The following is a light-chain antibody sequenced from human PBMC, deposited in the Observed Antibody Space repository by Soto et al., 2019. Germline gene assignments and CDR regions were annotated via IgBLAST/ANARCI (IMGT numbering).Light chain of an antibody. CDR2: QDR. CDR1: KLGDKY. CDR3: QAWDNSPHVV. V-gene: IGLV3-1*01. J-gene: IGLJ2*01. Sequence: SYELAQPPSVSVSPGQTVTITCSGDKLGDKYVCWYQQKPGQAPLLVIYQDRKRPSGIPERFSGSNSGNTATLTISGTQTMDEADYYCQAWDNSPHVVFGGGTQLTVL.